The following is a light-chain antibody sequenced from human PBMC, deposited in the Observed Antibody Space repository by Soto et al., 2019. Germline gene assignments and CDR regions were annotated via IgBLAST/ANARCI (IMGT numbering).Light chain of an antibody. J-gene: IGKJ4*01. V-gene: IGKV4-1*01. CDR2: WAS. Sequence: DIVMTQSPDSLAVSLGERATINCKSSQSVLYSSNNKNYLAWYQHKPGQPPKLLIYWASTRESGVPDRFSGSGSGTDFTLTISSLQAEDVAVYYCQQYYSTPLTFGGGTKVETK. CDR3: QQYYSTPLT. CDR1: QSVLYSSNNKNY.